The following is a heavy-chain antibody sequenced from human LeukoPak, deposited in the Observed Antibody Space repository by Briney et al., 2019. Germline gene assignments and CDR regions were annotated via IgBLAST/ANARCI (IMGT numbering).Heavy chain of an antibody. J-gene: IGHJ4*02. Sequence: GGSLRLSCAASGFAFSTYWMDWVRQAPGKGLEWVGNINKDGSVKHCVDSVRGRFTISRDNARNSVYLQMSALRVEDTAVYYCTRDFVFWGQGSLVTASS. CDR2: INKDGSVK. V-gene: IGHV3-7*01. CDR1: GFAFSTYW. D-gene: IGHD3-3*01. CDR3: TRDFVF.